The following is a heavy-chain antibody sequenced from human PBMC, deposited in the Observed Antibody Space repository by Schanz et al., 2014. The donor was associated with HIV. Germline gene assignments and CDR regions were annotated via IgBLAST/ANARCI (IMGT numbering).Heavy chain of an antibody. J-gene: IGHJ5*02. V-gene: IGHV1-18*04. CDR2: ISPYNGDR. D-gene: IGHD3-9*01. CDR3: ARGQDWPGPQLDH. Sequence: QVQLVQSGAEVREPGASVKVSCKASGYTFNTYDINWVRQAPGQGLEWMGWISPYNGDRKYDRKIQGRVTLTTDTSTNTAYMELRSLRSDDTAVYYCARGQDWPGPQLDHWGHGTLVIVSS. CDR1: GYTFNTYD.